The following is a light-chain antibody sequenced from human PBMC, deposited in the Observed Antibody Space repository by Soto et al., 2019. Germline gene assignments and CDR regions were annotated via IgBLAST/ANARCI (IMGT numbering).Light chain of an antibody. Sequence: QSVLTQPPSASGSPGQSVTISCTGTKNDIGVYDFVSWYQHHPGKAPRLIIYEVVQRPSGVPDRFSGSKSGNTASLTISGLQAEDEADYYCASYTSSNVLDVFGPGTKVTVL. J-gene: IGLJ1*01. CDR2: EVV. CDR3: ASYTSSNVLDV. CDR1: KNDIGVYDF. V-gene: IGLV2-8*01.